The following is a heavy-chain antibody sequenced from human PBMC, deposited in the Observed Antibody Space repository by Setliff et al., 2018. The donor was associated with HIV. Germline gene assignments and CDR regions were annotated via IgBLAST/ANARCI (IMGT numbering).Heavy chain of an antibody. CDR3: ARPQLGWGGGSHFDY. Sequence: SETLSLTCSVSGVSTSSSTYYWGWIRQPPGKGLEWIGNIHYSGRTYYNPSLKSRVTISVDTSKNQFSLKLTSVTAADTAVYFCARPQLGWGGGSHFDYWGQGTLVTVSS. D-gene: IGHD1-1*01. CDR2: IHYSGRT. V-gene: IGHV4-39*01. CDR1: GVSTSSSTYY. J-gene: IGHJ4*02.